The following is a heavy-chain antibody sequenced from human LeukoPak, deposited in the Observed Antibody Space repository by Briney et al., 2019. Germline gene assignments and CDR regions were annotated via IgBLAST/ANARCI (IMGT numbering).Heavy chain of an antibody. CDR3: ARVVWGGDFHYSLDV. V-gene: IGHV4-38-2*02. CDR2: IYHSGST. CDR1: GYSISGGYY. Sequence: SETLSLTCTVSGYSISGGYYWGWIRQPPGKGLEWIGSIYHSGSTYCNPSLKSRVTISVDTSKNQVSLKLRSVTAADTAVYYCARVVWGGDFHYSLDVWGKGTTVIVSS. J-gene: IGHJ6*03. D-gene: IGHD7-27*01.